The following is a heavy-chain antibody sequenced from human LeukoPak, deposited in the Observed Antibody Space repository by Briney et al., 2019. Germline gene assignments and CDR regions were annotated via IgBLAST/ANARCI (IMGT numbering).Heavy chain of an antibody. Sequence: GASVKVSCKASGYTFTGYYMHWVRQAPGQGLEWMGWINPNSGGTNYAQKFQGRVTMTRDTSISTAYMELSGLRSDDTAVFYCAAGRFERRGWESPDYWGQGTLVRLL. CDR2: INPNSGGT. V-gene: IGHV1-2*02. D-gene: IGHD3-10*01. CDR1: GYTFTGYY. CDR3: AAGRFERRGWESPDY. J-gene: IGHJ4*02.